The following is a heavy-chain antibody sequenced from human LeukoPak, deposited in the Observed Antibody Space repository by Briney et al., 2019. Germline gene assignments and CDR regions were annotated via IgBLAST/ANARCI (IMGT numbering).Heavy chain of an antibody. D-gene: IGHD3-10*01. CDR2: ISSSGSTK. CDR1: GFTVSSNY. Sequence: GGSLRLSCAASGFTVSSNYMSWVRQAPGKGLEWVSYISSSGSTKYYADSVKGRFTISRDNAKNSLYLQMNSLRAEDTAVYYCARASITMVRGELVYYFDFWGQGTLVTVSS. CDR3: ARASITMVRGELVYYFDF. V-gene: IGHV3-48*03. J-gene: IGHJ4*02.